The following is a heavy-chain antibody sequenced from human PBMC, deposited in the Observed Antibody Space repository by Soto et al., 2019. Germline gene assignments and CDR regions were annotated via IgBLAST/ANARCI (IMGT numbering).Heavy chain of an antibody. V-gene: IGHV4-34*01. CDR2: INHSGST. Sequence: SETLSLTCAVYGGSFSGYYWSWIRQPPGKGLEWIGEINHSGSTNYNPSLKSRVTISVDTSKNQFSLKLSSVTAADTAVYYCARGIDRPSYDSSGYLAHFDYWGQGTLVTVSS. CDR3: ARGIDRPSYDSSGYLAHFDY. J-gene: IGHJ4*02. CDR1: GGSFSGYY. D-gene: IGHD3-22*01.